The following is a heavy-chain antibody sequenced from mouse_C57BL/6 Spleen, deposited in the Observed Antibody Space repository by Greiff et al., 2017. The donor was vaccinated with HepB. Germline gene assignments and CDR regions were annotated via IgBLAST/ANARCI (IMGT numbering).Heavy chain of an antibody. V-gene: IGHV2-9-1*01. Sequence: VQLKQSGPGLVAPSQSLSITCTVSGFSLTSYAISWVRQPPGKGLEWLGVIWTGGGTNYNSALKSRLSISKDNSKSQVFLKMNSLQTDDTARYYCARNSDYSNYYAMDYWGQGTSVTVSS. CDR1: GFSLTSYA. D-gene: IGHD2-5*01. CDR3: ARNSDYSNYYAMDY. CDR2: IWTGGGT. J-gene: IGHJ4*01.